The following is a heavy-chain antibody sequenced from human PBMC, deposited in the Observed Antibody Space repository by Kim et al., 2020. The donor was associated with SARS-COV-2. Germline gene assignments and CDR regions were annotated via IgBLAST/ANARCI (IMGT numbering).Heavy chain of an antibody. V-gene: IGHV1-46*01. D-gene: IGHD6-13*01. J-gene: IGHJ4*02. Sequence: SYAQKFQGRVTMTRDTSTSTVYMGLSSLRSEDTAVYYCAREDSSSWSFDYWGQGTLVTVSS. CDR3: AREDSSSWSFDY.